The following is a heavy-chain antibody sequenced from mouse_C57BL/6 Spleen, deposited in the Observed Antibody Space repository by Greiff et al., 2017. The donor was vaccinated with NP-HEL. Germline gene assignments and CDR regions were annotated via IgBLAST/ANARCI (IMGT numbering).Heavy chain of an antibody. D-gene: IGHD2-2*01. Sequence: VQLKESGGGLVQPGGSMKLSCVASGFTFSNYWMNWVRQSPEKGLEWVAQIRLKSDNYATHYAESVKGRFTISRDDSKSSVYLQMNNLRAEDTGIYYCTGGWLRQGYFDYWGQGTTLTVSS. CDR1: GFTFSNYW. V-gene: IGHV6-3*01. CDR3: TGGWLRQGYFDY. CDR2: IRLKSDNYAT. J-gene: IGHJ2*01.